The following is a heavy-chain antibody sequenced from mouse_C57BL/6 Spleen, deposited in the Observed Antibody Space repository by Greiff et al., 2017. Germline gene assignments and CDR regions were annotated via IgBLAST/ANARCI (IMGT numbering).Heavy chain of an antibody. V-gene: IGHV1-26*01. J-gene: IGHJ1*03. D-gene: IGHD1-1*01. CDR2: INLNHGGT. CDR3: AREDYGSSHWYFDV. Sequence: VQLQQSGPELVKPGASVKISCKASGYTFTDYYMNWVKQSHGKSLWWIVDINLNHGGTSYNQKFKGKATLTVYKSSSTAYMELRSLTSEDSAVYYCAREDYGSSHWYFDVWGTGTTVTVSS. CDR1: GYTFTDYY.